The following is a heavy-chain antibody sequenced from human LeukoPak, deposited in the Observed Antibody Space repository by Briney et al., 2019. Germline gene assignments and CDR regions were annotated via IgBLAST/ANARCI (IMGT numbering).Heavy chain of an antibody. CDR1: GFTFSSYS. CDR2: ISSSSSYI. J-gene: IGHJ4*02. Sequence: GGSLRLSCAASGFTFSSYSMNWVRRAPGKGLEWVSSISSSSSYIYYADSVKGRFTISRDNAKNSLYLQMNSLRAEDTAVYYCAREAMVRGVIMGYWGQGTLVTVSS. V-gene: IGHV3-21*01. D-gene: IGHD3-10*01. CDR3: AREAMVRGVIMGY.